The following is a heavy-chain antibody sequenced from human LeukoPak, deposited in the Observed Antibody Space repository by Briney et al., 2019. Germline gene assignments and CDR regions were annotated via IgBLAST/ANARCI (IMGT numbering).Heavy chain of an antibody. D-gene: IGHD3-9*01. V-gene: IGHV3-21*01. CDR3: ARVSYDILTGYSYIDY. J-gene: IGHJ4*02. CDR2: IRSSSSYI. CDR1: GFTFSSYS. Sequence: GGSLRLSCAASGFTFSSYSMNWVRQAPGKGLEWVSSIRSSSSYIYYADSVKGRFTISRDNAKNSLHLQMNSLRAEDTAVYYCARVSYDILTGYSYIDYWGQGTLVTVSS.